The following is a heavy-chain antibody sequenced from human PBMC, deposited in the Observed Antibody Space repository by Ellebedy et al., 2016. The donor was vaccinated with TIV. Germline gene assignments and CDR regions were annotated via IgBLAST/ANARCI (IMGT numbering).Heavy chain of an antibody. J-gene: IGHJ5*02. CDR2: VGGAGNRA. Sequence: GESLKISCAASGFVFSSYTMNWVRQAPGKGLEWVSTVGGAGNRAYYADSVKGRFTISRDIPKNTVNLQMDSLSAEDTAVYYCVKGGYREIYYHSTAYDRWGQGTLVTVSS. CDR3: VKGGYREIYYHSTAYDR. CDR1: GFVFSSYT. D-gene: IGHD3-22*01. V-gene: IGHV3-23*01.